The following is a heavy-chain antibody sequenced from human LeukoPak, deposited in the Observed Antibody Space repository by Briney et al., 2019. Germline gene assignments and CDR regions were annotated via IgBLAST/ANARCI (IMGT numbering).Heavy chain of an antibody. V-gene: IGHV5-51*01. CDR1: GYIYTSYR. Sequence: GESLKISCNSSGYIYTSYRIGWVRQMPGKGLEWMGIIYPGDSDTRYSPSFQGQVTISADKSISTAYLQWSSLKASDTAMYYCARPAAAGHDAFDIWGQGTMVTVSS. CDR3: ARPAAAGHDAFDI. J-gene: IGHJ3*02. D-gene: IGHD6-13*01. CDR2: IYPGDSDT.